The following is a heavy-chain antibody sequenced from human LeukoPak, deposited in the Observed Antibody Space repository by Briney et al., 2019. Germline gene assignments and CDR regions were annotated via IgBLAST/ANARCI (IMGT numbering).Heavy chain of an antibody. V-gene: IGHV3-21*04. Sequence: PGGSLRLSCAASGFTFSSYSMNWVRQAPGKGLEWVSSISSSSSYIYYADSVKGRFTISRDNSKNTLYLQMNSLRAEDTAVYYCAKVLGSWDDYYYMDVWGKGTTVTVSS. D-gene: IGHD1-26*01. CDR2: ISSSSSYI. CDR1: GFTFSSYS. CDR3: AKVLGSWDDYYYMDV. J-gene: IGHJ6*03.